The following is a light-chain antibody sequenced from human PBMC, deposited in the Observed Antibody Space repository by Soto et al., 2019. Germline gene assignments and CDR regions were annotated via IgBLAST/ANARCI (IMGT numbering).Light chain of an antibody. CDR2: KAS. V-gene: IGKV1-5*03. Sequence: IQMTQSPSTRPAPVGDRVTITCRASQSISSWLAWYQQKPGKAPKLLIYKASSLESGVPSRFSGSGCGTEFTLTISILLIIHLAPKYTHLHRTF. CDR1: QSISSW. CDR3: HLHRT. J-gene: IGKJ1*01.